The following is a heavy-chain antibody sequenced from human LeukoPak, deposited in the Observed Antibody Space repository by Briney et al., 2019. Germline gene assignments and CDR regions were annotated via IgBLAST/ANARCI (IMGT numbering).Heavy chain of an antibody. V-gene: IGHV4-61*01. CDR2: ISYSGSI. Sequence: SETLSLTCTVSGGSIRSSYYYWSWIRQPPGKGLEWIGYISYSGSINYNPSLKSRVTMSVDTSKNQFSLKLSSVTAADRAVYYCARVKGREGSTVIIDYWGQGTLVTVSS. CDR1: GGSIRSSYYY. J-gene: IGHJ4*02. CDR3: ARVKGREGSTVIIDY. D-gene: IGHD3-10*01.